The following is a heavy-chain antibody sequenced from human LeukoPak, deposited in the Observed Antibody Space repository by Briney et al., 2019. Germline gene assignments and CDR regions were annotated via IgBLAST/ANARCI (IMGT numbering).Heavy chain of an antibody. CDR3: ASLYFYGSGSFPNY. Sequence: SETLSLTCAVSGGSISTRYYYWGWIRQPPGKGLEWIGTIHNSGSAYYNPSLKSQVTISVDTSNNHFSLKLSSVTAGDTAVYYRASLYFYGSGSFPNYWGQGILVTVST. V-gene: IGHV4-39*02. CDR1: GGSISTRYYY. CDR2: IHNSGSA. D-gene: IGHD3-10*01. J-gene: IGHJ4*02.